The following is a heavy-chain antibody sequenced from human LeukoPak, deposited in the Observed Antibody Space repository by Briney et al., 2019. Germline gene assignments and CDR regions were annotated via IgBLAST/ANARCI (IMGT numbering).Heavy chain of an antibody. CDR2: IYNAGDT. D-gene: IGHD3-10*01. Sequence: GGSLRLSCVVSGFSVSNNFMNWVRQAPGKGLEWVSVIYNAGDTYYADSEKGRFTISRDNSRNSLYLQLNNLKAEDTAVYFCARVPSYYHGSESPYFFDYWGQGALVTVST. CDR3: ARVPSYYHGSESPYFFDY. V-gene: IGHV3-53*01. CDR1: GFSVSNNF. J-gene: IGHJ4*02.